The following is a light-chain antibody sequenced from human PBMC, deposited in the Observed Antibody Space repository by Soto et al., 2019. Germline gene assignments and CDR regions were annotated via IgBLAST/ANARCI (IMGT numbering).Light chain of an antibody. V-gene: IGLV2-18*02. J-gene: IGLJ1*01. CDR1: SSDVGSYNR. Sequence: QSVLTQPPSVSGSPGQSVAISCTGTSSDVGSYNRVSWYQQPPGAAPKLMIYEVSNRPSGVPDRFSGSKSGNTASLTISGLQAEXEADYYCNSYTGSSTYVFGTGTKVTVL. CDR2: EVS. CDR3: NSYTGSSTYV.